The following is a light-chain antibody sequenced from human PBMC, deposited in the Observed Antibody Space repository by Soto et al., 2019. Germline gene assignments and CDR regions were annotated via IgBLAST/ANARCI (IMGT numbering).Light chain of an antibody. J-gene: IGLJ1*01. V-gene: IGLV2-14*01. CDR3: ISYTSSYV. CDR1: SSDVGGYNY. Sequence: QSALTQPASVSGSPGQSITISCTGTSSDVGGYNYVSWYQQHPGKAPKLMIYDVSNRPSGVSNRFSGSKSGNTASLTISGLQAEDEAEYYCISYTSSYVFGTGTKLTVL. CDR2: DVS.